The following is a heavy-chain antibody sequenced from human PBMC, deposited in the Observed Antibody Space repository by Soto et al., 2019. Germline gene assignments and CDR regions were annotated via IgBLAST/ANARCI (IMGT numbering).Heavy chain of an antibody. CDR2: IYYSGTT. CDR3: VRDGERGAFDP. V-gene: IGHV4-30-2*06. CDR1: GGSLSSGTHS. Sequence: QLQLQESGSGLVKPSQTLSLTCAVSGGSLSSGTHSWNWIRQSPGTGLEWIAYIYYSGTTYYNPSPKSRVTISIDRSKNQFSLKMTSVTAADTAVYYCVRDGERGAFDPWGQGTLVTVSS. D-gene: IGHD1-26*01. J-gene: IGHJ5*02.